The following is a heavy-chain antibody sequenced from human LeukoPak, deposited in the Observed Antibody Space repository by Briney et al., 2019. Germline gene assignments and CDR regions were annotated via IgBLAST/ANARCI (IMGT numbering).Heavy chain of an antibody. CDR1: GYTFTVYY. Sequence: SVTVSFKASGYTFTVYYMHWVRQAPGQGLEWMGGIIPIFGTANYAQKFQGRVTITADESTSTAYMELSSLRSDDTAVYYCARAYDFWNLNNWFDPWGQGTLVTVSA. D-gene: IGHD3-3*01. CDR3: ARAYDFWNLNNWFDP. V-gene: IGHV1-69*13. CDR2: IIPIFGTA. J-gene: IGHJ5*02.